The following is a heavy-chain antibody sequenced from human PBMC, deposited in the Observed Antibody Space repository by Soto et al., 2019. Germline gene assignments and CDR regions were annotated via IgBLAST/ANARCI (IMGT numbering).Heavy chain of an antibody. CDR3: ARDSSSWYWFDP. J-gene: IGHJ5*02. CDR1: GGSISSSNW. V-gene: IGHV4-4*02. CDR2: IYHSGST. Sequence: SETLSLTCAVSGGSISSSNWWSWVRQPPGKGLEWIGEIYHSGSTNYNPSPKSRVTISVDKSKNQFSLKLSSVTAADTAVYYCARDSSSWYWFDPWGQGTLVTSPQ. D-gene: IGHD6-13*01.